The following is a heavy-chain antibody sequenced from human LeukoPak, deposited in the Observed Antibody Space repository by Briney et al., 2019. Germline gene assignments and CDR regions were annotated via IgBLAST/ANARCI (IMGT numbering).Heavy chain of an antibody. CDR1: GFAFSSNW. CDR2: INSGGSGT. Sequence: PGGSLRLSCAASGFAFSSNWVHWVRQTPGKGLVWVSRINSGGSGTSYADSVEGRFTISRDNAKNTLYLQMNSLSAEDTAVYYCATSLGPLTEYWGQGTLVTVSS. V-gene: IGHV3-74*01. CDR3: ATSLGPLTEY. D-gene: IGHD7-27*01. J-gene: IGHJ4*02.